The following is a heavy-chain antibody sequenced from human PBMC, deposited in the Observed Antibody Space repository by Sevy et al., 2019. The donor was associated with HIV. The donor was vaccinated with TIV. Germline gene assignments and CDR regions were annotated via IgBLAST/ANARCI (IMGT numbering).Heavy chain of an antibody. CDR3: ASDPGGYSYGLSFDY. Sequence: GGSLRLSCAASGFTFSSYSMNWVRQAPGKGLEWVSYISSSSSTIYYADPVKGRFTISRNNAKNSLYLQMNSLRGEDTAVYYCASDPGGYSYGLSFDYWGQGTLVTVSS. CDR1: GFTFSSYS. J-gene: IGHJ4*02. V-gene: IGHV3-48*01. CDR2: ISSSSSTI. D-gene: IGHD5-18*01.